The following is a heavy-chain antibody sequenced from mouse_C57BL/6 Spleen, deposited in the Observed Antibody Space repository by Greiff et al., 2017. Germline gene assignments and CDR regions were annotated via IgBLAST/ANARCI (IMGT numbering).Heavy chain of an antibody. CDR1: GFTFSDYG. CDR2: ISSGSSTI. V-gene: IGHV5-17*01. Sequence: EVNVVESGGGLVKPGGSLKLSCAASGFTFSDYGMHWVRQAPEKGLEWVAYISSGSSTIYYADTVKGRFTLSRDNAKNTLFLQMTSLRSEDTAMYYCARDFYYDGSSYRGLIDYWGQGTTLTVSS. D-gene: IGHD1-1*01. CDR3: ARDFYYDGSSYRGLIDY. J-gene: IGHJ2*01.